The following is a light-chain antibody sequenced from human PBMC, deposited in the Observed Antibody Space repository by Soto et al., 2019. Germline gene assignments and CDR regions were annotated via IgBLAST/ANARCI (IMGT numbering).Light chain of an antibody. CDR2: GAS. J-gene: IGKJ1*01. CDR1: HSISSY. CDR3: QQTYTTPPLT. Sequence: IQMTQSPSFLSASVGDRVTITCRASHSISSYLNWYQQKPGKAPKLLIYGASSLQSGVPSRFSGSGSGTDFTLTISSLQPEDFATYYCQQTYTTPPLTFGQGTKMEIK. V-gene: IGKV1-39*01.